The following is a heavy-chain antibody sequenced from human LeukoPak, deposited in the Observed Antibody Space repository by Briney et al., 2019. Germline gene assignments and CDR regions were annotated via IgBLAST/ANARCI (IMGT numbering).Heavy chain of an antibody. CDR3: ARALGLLWFGELSGDAFDI. V-gene: IGHV4-38-2*02. J-gene: IGHJ3*02. CDR2: IYHSGST. D-gene: IGHD3-10*01. CDR1: GYSISSGYY. Sequence: SETLSLTCTVSGYSISSGYYWGWIRQPPGKGLEWIGSIYHSGSTYYNPSLKSRVTISVDTSKNQFSLKLSSMTAADTAVYYCARALGLLWFGELSGDAFDIWGQGTMVTVSS.